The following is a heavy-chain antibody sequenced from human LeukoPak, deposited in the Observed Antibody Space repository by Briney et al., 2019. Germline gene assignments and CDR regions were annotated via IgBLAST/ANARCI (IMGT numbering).Heavy chain of an antibody. CDR2: IIPIFGTA. CDR3: ARAWVGATFDAFDI. Sequence: ASVKVSCKASGGTFSSYAISWVRQAPGQGLEWMGGIIPIFGTANYAQKFQGRVTITADKSTSTAYMELSSLRSEDTAVYYCARAWVGATFDAFDIWGQGTMVTVSS. D-gene: IGHD1-26*01. CDR1: GGTFSSYA. J-gene: IGHJ3*02. V-gene: IGHV1-69*06.